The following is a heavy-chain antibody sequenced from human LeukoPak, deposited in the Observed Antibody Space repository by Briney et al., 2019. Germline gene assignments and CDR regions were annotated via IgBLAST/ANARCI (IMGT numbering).Heavy chain of an antibody. CDR1: GYTFTSYA. CDR3: ARGSGWYVFGAANDY. V-gene: IGHV1-3*01. Sequence: ASVKVSCKASGYTFTSYAMHWVRQAPGQRLEWMGWINAGNGNTKYSQKFQGRVTITRDTSASTAYMELSSLRSEDTAVYYCARGSGWYVFGAANDYWGQGTLVTVPS. D-gene: IGHD6-19*01. J-gene: IGHJ4*02. CDR2: INAGNGNT.